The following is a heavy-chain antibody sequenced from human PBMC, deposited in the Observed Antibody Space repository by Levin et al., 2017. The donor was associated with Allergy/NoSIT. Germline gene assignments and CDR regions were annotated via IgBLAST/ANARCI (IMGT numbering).Heavy chain of an antibody. V-gene: IGHV3-7*04. CDR3: ARGHVGA. Sequence: GESLKISCAASGFSFHRYWMSWVRQAPGKGLEWVANINQDGSENDYVDSVRGRFTISRDNAKNSLYLQMNSLRAEDTGVYYCARGHVGAWGQGILVTVSS. CDR1: GFSFHRYW. CDR2: INQDGSEN. D-gene: IGHD2-15*01. J-gene: IGHJ5*02.